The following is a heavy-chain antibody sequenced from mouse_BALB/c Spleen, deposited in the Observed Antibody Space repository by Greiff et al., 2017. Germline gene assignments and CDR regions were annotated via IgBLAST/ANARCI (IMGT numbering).Heavy chain of an antibody. Sequence: EVMLVESGGGLVKPGGSLKLSCAASGFTFSSYTMSWVRQTPEKRLEWVATISSGGSYTYYPDSVKGRFTISRDNAKNTLYLQMSSLKSEDTAMYYSARVGNNYGSSYVSDSWGQGATLTDSS. CDR1: GFTFSSYT. CDR2: ISSGGSYT. CDR3: ARVGNNYGSSYVSDS. V-gene: IGHV5-6-4*01. J-gene: IGHJ2*01. D-gene: IGHD1-1*01.